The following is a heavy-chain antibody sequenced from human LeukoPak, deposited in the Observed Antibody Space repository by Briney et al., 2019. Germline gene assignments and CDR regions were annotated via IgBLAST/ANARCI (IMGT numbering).Heavy chain of an antibody. CDR1: GGSISSSSYY. Sequence: SETLSLTCTVSGGSISSSSYYWGWIRQPPGKGLEWIGSIYYSGSTYYNPSLKSRVRISVDTSKNQFSLKLSSVTAADTAVYYCARAYQASYTYYFDYWGQGTLVTVSS. V-gene: IGHV4-39*07. CDR2: IYYSGST. CDR3: ARAYQASYTYYFDY. J-gene: IGHJ4*02. D-gene: IGHD2-21*01.